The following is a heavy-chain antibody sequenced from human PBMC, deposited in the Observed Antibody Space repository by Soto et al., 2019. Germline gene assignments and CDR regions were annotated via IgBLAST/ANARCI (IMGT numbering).Heavy chain of an antibody. CDR1: GYTFTSYG. V-gene: IGHV1-69*13. CDR2: IIPIFGTA. CDR3: ARVRQLMGYCTNGVCSSYYYYGMDV. J-gene: IGHJ6*02. Sequence: SVKVSCKASGYTFTSYGISWVRQAPGQGLEWMGGIIPIFGTANYAQKFQGRVTITADESTSTAYMELSSLRSEDTAVYYCARVRQLMGYCTNGVCSSYYYYGMDVWGQGTTVTVSS. D-gene: IGHD2-8*01.